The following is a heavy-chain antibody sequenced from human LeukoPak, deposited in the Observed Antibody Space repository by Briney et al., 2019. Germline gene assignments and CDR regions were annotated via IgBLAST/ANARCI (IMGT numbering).Heavy chain of an antibody. CDR1: GGSSSGYY. Sequence: SETLSLTCAVYGGSSSGYYWSWIRQPPGKGLEWIGEINHSGSTNYNPSLKSRVTISVDTSKNQFSLKLSSVTAADTAVYYCARGRLRGYSYGPPAEYFQHWGQGTLVTVSS. J-gene: IGHJ1*01. CDR2: INHSGST. D-gene: IGHD5-18*01. CDR3: ARGRLRGYSYGPPAEYFQH. V-gene: IGHV4-34*01.